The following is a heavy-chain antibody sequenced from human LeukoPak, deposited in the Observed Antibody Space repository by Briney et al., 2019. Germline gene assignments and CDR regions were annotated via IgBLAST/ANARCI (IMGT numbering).Heavy chain of an antibody. J-gene: IGHJ4*02. Sequence: SETLSLTCTVSGGSISSYYWSWIRQPPGKGLEWIGYIYYSGGTNYNPSLKIRGTISVNPSKNQFSLKLSSVTAADTAVYYCARLEGGIVVVVADWGQGTLVSVSS. D-gene: IGHD2-15*01. CDR1: GGSISSYY. CDR3: ARLEGGIVVVVAD. CDR2: IYYSGGT. V-gene: IGHV4-59*08.